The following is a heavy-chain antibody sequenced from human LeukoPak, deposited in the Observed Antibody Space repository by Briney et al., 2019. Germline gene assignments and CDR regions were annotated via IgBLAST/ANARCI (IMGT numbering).Heavy chain of an antibody. CDR3: ARDAWPTDAAAGFDY. D-gene: IGHD6-13*01. CDR2: IYTSGST. CDR1: GGSISSGSYY. J-gene: IGHJ4*02. Sequence: PSETLSLTCTVSGGSISSGSYYWSWIRQPAGKGLEWIGRIYTSGSTNYNPSLKSRVTISVDTSKNQFSLKLSSVTAADTAVYYCARDAWPTDAAAGFDYWGQGTLVTVSS. V-gene: IGHV4-61*02.